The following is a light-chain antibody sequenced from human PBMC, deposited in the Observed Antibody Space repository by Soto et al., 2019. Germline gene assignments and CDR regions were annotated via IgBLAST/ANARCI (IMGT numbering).Light chain of an antibody. CDR1: QSVSSSY. V-gene: IGKV3D-20*02. Sequence: EIVLTQSPGTLSLSPGERATLSCRASQSVSSSYLAWYQQKPGQAPKVLIYRASSRATGIPDRFSGSGSGTDFTLTISRLEPEDFAVYYCLQRSDWRTFGRGTKVDIK. CDR2: RAS. J-gene: IGKJ1*01. CDR3: LQRSDWRT.